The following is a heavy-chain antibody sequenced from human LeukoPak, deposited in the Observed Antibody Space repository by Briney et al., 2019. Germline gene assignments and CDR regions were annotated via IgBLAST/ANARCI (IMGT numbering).Heavy chain of an antibody. D-gene: IGHD3-10*01. CDR3: ASDQGGDGVIYYYGLEL. CDR1: GFTFSSYA. Sequence: GRSLRLSCAASGFTFSSYAMHWVRQAPGKGLEGVAVISYDGSNKYYADSVKGRFTLSRDNSKNTLYLQMNSLRAEDTDVYYCASDQGGDGVIYYYGLELWGKGTTVTVSS. CDR2: ISYDGSNK. V-gene: IGHV3-30*04. J-gene: IGHJ6*04.